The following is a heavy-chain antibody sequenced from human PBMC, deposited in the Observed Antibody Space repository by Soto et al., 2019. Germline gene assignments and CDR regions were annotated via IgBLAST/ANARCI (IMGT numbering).Heavy chain of an antibody. CDR3: AGPRWRSSYLDY. Sequence: EVQLVESGGGLVKPGGSLRLSCQASGFTFSSYSMNWVRQAPGRGLEWVSSISTGDGSYKYYADSVRGRFTVSRDNAKNSHFLHMNSLRAEDTAVYYCAGPRWRSSYLDYWGQGTLVTVSS. D-gene: IGHD6-6*01. CDR1: GFTFSSYS. CDR2: ISTGDGSYK. V-gene: IGHV3-21*01. J-gene: IGHJ4*02.